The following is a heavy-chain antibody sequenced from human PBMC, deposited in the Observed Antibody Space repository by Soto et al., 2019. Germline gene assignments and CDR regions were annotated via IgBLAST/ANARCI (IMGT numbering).Heavy chain of an antibody. CDR1: GGTISGYY. D-gene: IGHD3-3*01. V-gene: IGHV4-4*07. Sequence: LSLTCSVSGGTISGYYWTWIRQPAGKGLEWIGRIYSSGNTKYNPSLQSRVTMSLDTSNNQFSLRLTSVTAADTAVYYCARGQRFSDWFDPWGQGTLVTVSS. CDR3: ARGQRFSDWFDP. CDR2: IYSSGNT. J-gene: IGHJ5*02.